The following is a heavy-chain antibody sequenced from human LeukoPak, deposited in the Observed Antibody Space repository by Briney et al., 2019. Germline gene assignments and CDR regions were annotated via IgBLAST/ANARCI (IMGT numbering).Heavy chain of an antibody. J-gene: IGHJ4*02. CDR2: FYSGGKT. CDR3: ATDSDYDILTGYYLFDY. D-gene: IGHD3-9*01. CDR1: GFTVSSSY. Sequence: GGSLRLSCAASGFTVSSSYMSWVRQAPGKGLEWVSVFYSGGKTYYTDSVKGRFTISRDNAKNSLYLQMNSLRAEDTALYYCATDSDYDILTGYYLFDYWGQGTLVTVSS. V-gene: IGHV3-53*05.